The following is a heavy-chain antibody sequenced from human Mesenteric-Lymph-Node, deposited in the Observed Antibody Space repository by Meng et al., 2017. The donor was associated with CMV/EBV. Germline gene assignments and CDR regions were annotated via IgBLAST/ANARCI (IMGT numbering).Heavy chain of an antibody. CDR2: INWNGGAT. V-gene: IGHV3-20*04. CDR3: ASILVWDKYYYYGMDV. CDR1: GFNFDDYG. Sequence: GESLKISCAASGFNFDDYGMSWVRQAPGKGLEWVSGINWNGGATTYADSLKARFTISRDNAKNSLYLQMNSLRAEDTAVYYCASILVWDKYYYYGMDVWGQGTTVTVSS. J-gene: IGHJ6*02. D-gene: IGHD2-8*02.